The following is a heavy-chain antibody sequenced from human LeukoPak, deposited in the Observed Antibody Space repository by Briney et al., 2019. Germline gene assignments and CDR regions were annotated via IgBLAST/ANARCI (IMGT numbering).Heavy chain of an antibody. CDR2: IYYSGST. CDR3: ARLFRGGYYYYGMDV. CDR1: GGSISSYY. Sequence: PSETLSLTCTVSGGSISSYYWSWIRQPPGKGLEWIGYIYYSGSTNYNPSLKSRVTISVDMSKNQFSLKLSSVTAADTAVYYCARLFRGGYYYYGMDVWGQGTTVTVSS. J-gene: IGHJ6*02. D-gene: IGHD3-10*01. V-gene: IGHV4-59*08.